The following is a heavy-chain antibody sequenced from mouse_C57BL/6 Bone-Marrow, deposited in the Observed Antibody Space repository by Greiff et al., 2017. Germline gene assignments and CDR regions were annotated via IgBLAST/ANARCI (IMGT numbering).Heavy chain of an antibody. J-gene: IGHJ2*01. Sequence: QVQLQQPGAELVMPGASVKLSCKASGYTFTSYWMHWVKQRPGQGLEWIGEIDPSDSYTNYNQKFKGKSTLTVDKSSSTAYMQLSSLTSEDSAVYYCARDYDYGGGDYFDYWGQGTTLTVSS. CDR1: GYTFTSYW. CDR2: IDPSDSYT. CDR3: ARDYDYGGGDYFDY. V-gene: IGHV1-69*01. D-gene: IGHD2-4*01.